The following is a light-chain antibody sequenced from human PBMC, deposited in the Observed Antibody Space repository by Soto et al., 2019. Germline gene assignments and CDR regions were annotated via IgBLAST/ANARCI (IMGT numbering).Light chain of an antibody. CDR3: QXXGSSPPYT. J-gene: IGKJ2*01. CDR1: QSVSSXX. Sequence: EIVLTQSPGTLSLSPGERATLSCRASQSVSSXXXAWYQQNPGQAPRLLIYGASSRATGIPDRFSGSGSGTXFXXXXXXXXXXDFAVYYCQXXGSSPPYTFGQGTKLEIK. V-gene: IGKV3-20*01. CDR2: GAS.